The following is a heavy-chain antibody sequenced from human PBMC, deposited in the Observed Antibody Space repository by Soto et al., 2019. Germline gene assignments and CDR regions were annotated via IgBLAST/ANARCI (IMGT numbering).Heavy chain of an antibody. CDR3: ARDLWGYCGTDCYPLDV. Sequence: QVQLQESGPGLVKPSETLSLTCTVSGGSISRYYWSWIRQPPGKGLEWIGYMYNTGSTVYNPPFKSRVTISVDTSKTQFSLKLNSVTAADTAVYDCARDLWGYCGTDCYPLDVWGQGTTVTVSS. CDR2: MYNTGST. D-gene: IGHD2-21*02. V-gene: IGHV4-59*01. J-gene: IGHJ6*02. CDR1: GGSISRYY.